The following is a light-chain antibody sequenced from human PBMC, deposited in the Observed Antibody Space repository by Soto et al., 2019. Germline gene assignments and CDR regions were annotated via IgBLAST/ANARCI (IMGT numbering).Light chain of an antibody. CDR1: RSDIGGYNY. Sequence: QSALTQPASVSGSPGQPITISCTGTRSDIGGYNYVSWYQQHSGKAPKLMIYDVSNRPSGVSNRFSGSKSGNTASLTISGLQAEDEAYYYCSSYTISTTRVFGGGTKLTVL. J-gene: IGLJ2*01. V-gene: IGLV2-14*01. CDR3: SSYTISTTRV. CDR2: DVS.